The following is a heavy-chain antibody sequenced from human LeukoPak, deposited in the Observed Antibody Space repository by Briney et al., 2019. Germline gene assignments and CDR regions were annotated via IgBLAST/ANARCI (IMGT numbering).Heavy chain of an antibody. D-gene: IGHD3-9*01. V-gene: IGHV4-39*01. J-gene: IGHJ6*03. CDR2: IYYTGST. CDR3: ARLVSYDVLTENFYKYYMDV. Sequence: SETLSLTCTVSSGSISSNNYYWSWIRQPPGKALEWIGSIYYTGSTFYNPSLKSRVTMSLDALKNQFTLKVTSVTATDTAVYYCARLVSYDVLTENFYKYYMDVWGKGTTVTVSS. CDR1: SGSISSNNYY.